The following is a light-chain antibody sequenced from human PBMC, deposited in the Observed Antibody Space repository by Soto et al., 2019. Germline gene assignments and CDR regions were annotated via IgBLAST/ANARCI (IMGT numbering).Light chain of an antibody. CDR2: DAS. CDR1: QDISNY. V-gene: IGKV1-33*01. J-gene: IGKJ1*01. CDR3: QQLNSYPT. Sequence: DIQMTQSPSSLSASVGDRVTITCQASQDISNYLNWYQQKPGKAPKLLIYDASSLETGVPSRFSGSGSGTDFTFTISSLQPEDFATYYCQQLNSYPTFGQGTKVDIK.